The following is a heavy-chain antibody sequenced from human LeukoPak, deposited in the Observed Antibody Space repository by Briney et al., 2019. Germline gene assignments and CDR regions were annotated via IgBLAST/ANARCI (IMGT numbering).Heavy chain of an antibody. D-gene: IGHD5-24*01. Sequence: GGSLRLSCAASGFSFSTYPMTWVRRAPGKGLEWVSSISSSSSSLYYADSVKGRFTISRDNAWNSLYLQMSGLRVEDTGVYYCAREFGYNKRIDSWGQGILVTVSS. CDR3: AREFGYNKRIDS. CDR1: GFSFSTYP. J-gene: IGHJ4*02. CDR2: ISSSSSSL. V-gene: IGHV3-21*01.